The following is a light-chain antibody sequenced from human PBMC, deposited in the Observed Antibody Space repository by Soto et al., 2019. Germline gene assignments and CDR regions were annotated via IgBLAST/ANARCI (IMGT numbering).Light chain of an antibody. J-gene: IGKJ2*01. CDR1: QSISSW. CDR2: KAS. CDR3: QQYNSYPYT. V-gene: IGKV1-5*03. Sequence: DIQMTQSPSTLSASVGDRVTITCRASQSISSWLAWYQQKPGKAPKVLIYKASSLESGVPSRFSGSGSGTEFTLTSSSLQPDDFATYYCQQYNSYPYTFGQGTKLEIK.